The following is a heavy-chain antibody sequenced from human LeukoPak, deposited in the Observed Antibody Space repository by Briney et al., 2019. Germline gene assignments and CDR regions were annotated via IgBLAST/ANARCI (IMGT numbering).Heavy chain of an antibody. V-gene: IGHV3-66*01. Sequence: GGSLRLSCAASGFTVSSNYMSWVRQAPGKGLEWVSVIYSGGSTYYADSVKGRFTISRDNSKNTLYLQMNSLRAEDTAVYYCARVPCSGGSCYERVFDYWGQGTLVTVSS. D-gene: IGHD2-15*01. CDR1: GFTVSSNY. CDR3: ARVPCSGGSCYERVFDY. CDR2: IYSGGST. J-gene: IGHJ4*02.